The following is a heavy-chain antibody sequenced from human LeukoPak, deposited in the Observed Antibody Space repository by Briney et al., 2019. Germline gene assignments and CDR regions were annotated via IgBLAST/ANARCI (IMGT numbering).Heavy chain of an antibody. D-gene: IGHD5-18*01. CDR3: ARDKDTAMDY. V-gene: IGHV3-23*01. J-gene: IGHJ4*02. CDR2: ISGSGDRT. CDR1: GFTFSSYS. Sequence: GGSLRLSCAASGFTFSSYSMSWVRQAPGKGLEWVSGISGSGDRTYYADAVKGRFTISRDNSKNTVYLQMDSLRAEDTAVYYCARDKDTAMDYWGQGTLVTVSS.